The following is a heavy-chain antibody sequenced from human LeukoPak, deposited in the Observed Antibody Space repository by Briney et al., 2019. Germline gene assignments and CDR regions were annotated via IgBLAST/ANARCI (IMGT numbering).Heavy chain of an antibody. CDR3: MRQNRAYFFGH. D-gene: IGHD3-3*01. V-gene: IGHV3-48*03. Sequence: GRSLRLSCAASGFTFSGYEMNWVRQAPGKGLEWVSHISTSGVTIHYSDSVKGRFSSSRDNAKNSLYLQMNSLRVEDTAVYFCMRQNRAYFFGHWGQGTLVTVSS. CDR2: ISTSGVTI. CDR1: GFTFSGYE. J-gene: IGHJ1*01.